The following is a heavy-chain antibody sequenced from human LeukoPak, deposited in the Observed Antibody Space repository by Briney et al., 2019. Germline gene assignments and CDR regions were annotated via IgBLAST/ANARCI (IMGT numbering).Heavy chain of an antibody. J-gene: IGHJ4*02. CDR1: GFTFSSYA. D-gene: IGHD1-26*01. V-gene: IGHV3-23*01. CDR3: AKDYVKWELRPSYFDY. CDR2: ISGSGGST. Sequence: PGGSLRPSCAASGFTFSSYAMSWVRQAPGKGLEWVSAISGSGGSTYYADSVKGRFTISRDNSKNTLYLQMNSLRAEDTAVYYCAKDYVKWELRPSYFDYWGQGTLVTVSS.